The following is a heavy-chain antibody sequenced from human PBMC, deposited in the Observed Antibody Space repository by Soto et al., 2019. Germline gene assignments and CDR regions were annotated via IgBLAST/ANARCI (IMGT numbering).Heavy chain of an antibody. J-gene: IGHJ1*01. CDR2: INPNNGAT. Sequence: QVQLVQSGAEVKKPGASVKVSCKASGYTFTGYHMNWVRQAPGQGLEWMGWINPNNGATNYAQNFQGRVTMTRDTSISTAYMELRSLRSDDTAVYYCARDLTRSGFWGQGTLVTVSS. CDR3: ARDLTRSGF. V-gene: IGHV1-2*02. CDR1: GYTFTGYH.